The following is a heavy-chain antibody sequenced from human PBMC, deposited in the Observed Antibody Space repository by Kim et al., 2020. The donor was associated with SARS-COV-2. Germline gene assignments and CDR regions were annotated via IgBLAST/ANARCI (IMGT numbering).Heavy chain of an antibody. Sequence: ASVKVSCKASGYTFTSYGISWVRQAPGQGLEWMGWISAYNGNTNYAQKLQGRVTMTTDTSTSTAYMELRSLRSDDTAVYYCNYWVRGVNIDYWGQGTLVTVSS. J-gene: IGHJ4*02. D-gene: IGHD3-10*01. CDR2: ISAYNGNT. V-gene: IGHV1-18*01. CDR3: NYWVRGVNIDY. CDR1: GYTFTSYG.